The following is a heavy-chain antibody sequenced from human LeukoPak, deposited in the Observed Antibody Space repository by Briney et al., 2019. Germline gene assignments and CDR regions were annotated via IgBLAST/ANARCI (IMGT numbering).Heavy chain of an antibody. V-gene: IGHV3-21*01. CDR1: GFTFSSYS. D-gene: IGHD6-6*01. Sequence: GGSLRLSCAASGFTFSSYSMDWVRQAPGKGLEWVSSIISRSYIYYADSVKGRFTISRDNAKNSLYLQMNSLRAEDTAVYYCARDPRGAARPGYWGQGTLVTVSS. CDR2: IISRSYI. CDR3: ARDPRGAARPGY. J-gene: IGHJ4*02.